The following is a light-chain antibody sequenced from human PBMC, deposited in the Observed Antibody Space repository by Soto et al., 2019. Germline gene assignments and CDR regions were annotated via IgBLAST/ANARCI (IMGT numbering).Light chain of an antibody. CDR2: EVS. CDR3: SSFTSRSPSNYV. CDR1: SSDVGAYNY. Sequence: QSALTQPASVSGSPGQSITISCTGTSSDVGAYNYVSWYQQYPGTAPKVMIYEVSSRPSGVSHRFSGSKSGNTASLTISGLQPEDEADYYCSSFTSRSPSNYVFGTGTKVTVL. J-gene: IGLJ1*01. V-gene: IGLV2-14*03.